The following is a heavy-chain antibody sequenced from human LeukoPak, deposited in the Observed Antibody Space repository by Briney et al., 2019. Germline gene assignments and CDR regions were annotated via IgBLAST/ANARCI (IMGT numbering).Heavy chain of an antibody. J-gene: IGHJ4*02. Sequence: GGSLRLSCAASGFTFSYYDMHWVRQAPGKGLEWVAFIRYDGSNKYYADSVKGRFTISRDNSKNTLFVQINSLRAEDTAVYYCAKRTLTTENYFDYWGQGTLVTVSS. CDR3: AKRTLTTENYFDY. CDR2: IRYDGSNK. D-gene: IGHD1-1*01. V-gene: IGHV3-30*02. CDR1: GFTFSYYD.